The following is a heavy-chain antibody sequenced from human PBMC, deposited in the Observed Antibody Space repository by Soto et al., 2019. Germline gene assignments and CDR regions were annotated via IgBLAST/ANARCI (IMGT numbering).Heavy chain of an antibody. CDR3: ASLLGSVTTFDN. V-gene: IGHV3-7*01. Sequence: GGSLRLSCAASGFSFSGYAMAWVRQAPGKGLEWVAGVSGNGTTKYYVDSVKGRFTISRDNAENSVFLQMNSLRAEDTAVVYCASLLGSVTTFDNWGQGILVSVSS. J-gene: IGHJ4*02. CDR1: GFSFSGYA. D-gene: IGHD1-1*01. CDR2: VSGNGTTK.